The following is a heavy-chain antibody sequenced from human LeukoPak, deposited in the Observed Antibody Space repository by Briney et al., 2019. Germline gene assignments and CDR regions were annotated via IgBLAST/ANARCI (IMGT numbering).Heavy chain of an antibody. CDR2: IRYDGSNK. V-gene: IGHV3-30*02. CDR3: VLDSTNWPRGVFDI. Sequence: GGSLRLSCAASGFTFSSYGMHWVRQAPGKGLEWVAFIRYDGSNKYYADSVKGRFTISRDNSKNTLYLQMNSLRGEDTAVYYCVLDSTNWPRGVFDIWGQGTMVTVSS. D-gene: IGHD6-13*01. CDR1: GFTFSSYG. J-gene: IGHJ3*02.